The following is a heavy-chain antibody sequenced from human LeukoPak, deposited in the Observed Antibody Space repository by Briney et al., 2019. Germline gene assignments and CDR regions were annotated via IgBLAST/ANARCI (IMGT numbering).Heavy chain of an antibody. V-gene: IGHV1-69*01. J-gene: IGHJ4*02. CDR3: ARGDSSGYYYGPFDY. CDR1: GGTFSSYA. Sequence: ASVKVSCKASGGTFSSYAISWVRQAPGQGLEWMGGIIPIFGTANYAQKFQGRVTITADESTSTAYMELSSLRSEDTAVYYRARGDSSGYYYGPFDYWGQGTLVTVSS. CDR2: IIPIFGTA. D-gene: IGHD3-22*01.